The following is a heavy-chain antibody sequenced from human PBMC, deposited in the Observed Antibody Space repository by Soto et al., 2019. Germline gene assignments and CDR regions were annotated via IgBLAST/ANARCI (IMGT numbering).Heavy chain of an antibody. D-gene: IGHD6-13*01. CDR3: ARDHFAYSSSWSDDYYGMDV. CDR2: IYSAGST. Sequence: EVQLVESGGGLVQPGGSLRLSCAASGFTVSSNYMSWVRQAPGKGLEWVSIIYSAGSTYYADSVKGRFTISRHNSKNTLYLQMNSLRTEDTAVYYCARDHFAYSSSWSDDYYGMDVWGQGTTVTVSS. V-gene: IGHV3-53*04. J-gene: IGHJ6*02. CDR1: GFTVSSNY.